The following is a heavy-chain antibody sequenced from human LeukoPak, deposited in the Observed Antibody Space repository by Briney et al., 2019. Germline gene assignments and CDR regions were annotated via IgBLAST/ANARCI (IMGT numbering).Heavy chain of an antibody. J-gene: IGHJ4*02. D-gene: IGHD3-10*01. Sequence: SETLSLTCTISGGSISSYYWSWIRQPAGKGLEWIGRIYTSGSTNYNPSLKSRVTMSVDTSKNQFSLKLSSVTAADTAVYYCARVGRLWFGELSHTHFDYWGQGTLVTVSS. CDR3: ARVGRLWFGELSHTHFDY. V-gene: IGHV4-4*07. CDR2: IYTSGST. CDR1: GGSISSYY.